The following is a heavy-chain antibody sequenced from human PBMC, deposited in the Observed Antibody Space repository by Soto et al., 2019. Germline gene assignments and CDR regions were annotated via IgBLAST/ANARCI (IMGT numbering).Heavy chain of an antibody. Sequence: ESGGGVVQPGRSLRLSCAASGFTFSSYAMHWVRQAPGKGLEWVAVISYDGSNKYYADSVKGRFTISRDNSKNTLYLQMNSLRAEDTAVYYCAREYSYDSSGYPYFDYWGQGTLVTVSS. CDR2: ISYDGSNK. J-gene: IGHJ4*02. CDR3: AREYSYDSSGYPYFDY. D-gene: IGHD3-22*01. CDR1: GFTFSSYA. V-gene: IGHV3-30-3*01.